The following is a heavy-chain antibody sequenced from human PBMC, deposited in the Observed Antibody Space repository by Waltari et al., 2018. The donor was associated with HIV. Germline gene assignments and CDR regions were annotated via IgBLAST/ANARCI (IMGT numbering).Heavy chain of an antibody. V-gene: IGHV1-2*02. Sequence: QVQLVQSGAEVTKHGASVKVSCKASGYPYTGYYMHWVRQAPGQGLEWMGWINPNSGGTNYAQKFQGRVTMTRDTSISTAYMELSRLRSDDTAVYYCARPTPHMVEPNGDIWGQGTMVTVSS. CDR1: GYPYTGYY. J-gene: IGHJ3*02. CDR2: INPNSGGT. D-gene: IGHD2-21*01. CDR3: ARPTPHMVEPNGDI.